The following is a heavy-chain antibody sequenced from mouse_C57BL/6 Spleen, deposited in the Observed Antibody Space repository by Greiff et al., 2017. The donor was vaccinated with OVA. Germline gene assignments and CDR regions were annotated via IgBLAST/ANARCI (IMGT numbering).Heavy chain of an antibody. V-gene: IGHV7-3*01. CDR1: GFTFTDYY. D-gene: IGHD2-1*01. Sequence: EVQLVESGGGLVQPGGSLSLSCAASGFTFTDYYMSWVRQPPGKALEWLGFIRNKANGYTTEYSASVKGRFTISRDNSQSILYLQMNALRAEDSATYYCARYNGNHDYWGQGTTLTVSS. CDR2: IRNKANGYTT. J-gene: IGHJ2*01. CDR3: ARYNGNHDY.